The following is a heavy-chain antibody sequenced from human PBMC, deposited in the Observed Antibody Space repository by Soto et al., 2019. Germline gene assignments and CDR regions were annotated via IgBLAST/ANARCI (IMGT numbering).Heavy chain of an antibody. CDR2: IRRKANSYNT. J-gene: IGHJ6*02. CDR1: GLIFSDYH. D-gene: IGHD6-19*01. V-gene: IGHV3-72*01. CDR3: AMLGGWSGGSSGMDV. Sequence: EVQLVESGGGLVQPGGSLRLSCAASGLIFSDYHMDWVRQAPGKGLEWVGRIRRKANSYNTEYAASVKGRFTISGDDSKNSLYLQMNSLKSEDTAVYYCAMLGGWSGGSSGMDVWGQGTRVTVSS.